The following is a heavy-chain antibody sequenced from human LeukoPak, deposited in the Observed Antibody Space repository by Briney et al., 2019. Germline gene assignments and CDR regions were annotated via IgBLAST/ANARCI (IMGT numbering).Heavy chain of an antibody. CDR2: IGTAGDT. CDR3: ARDSEPHPGSWYFSNKSYLEFFLGVDGMDV. D-gene: IGHD6-13*01. CDR1: GFTFSSYD. Sequence: PGGSLRLSCAASGFTFSSYDMHWVRQATGKGLEWVSAIGTAGDTYYPGSVKGRFTISRDNAKNSLYLQMNSLRAEDTAVYYCARDSEPHPGSWYFSNKSYLEFFLGVDGMDVWGQGTTVTVSS. J-gene: IGHJ6*02. V-gene: IGHV3-13*01.